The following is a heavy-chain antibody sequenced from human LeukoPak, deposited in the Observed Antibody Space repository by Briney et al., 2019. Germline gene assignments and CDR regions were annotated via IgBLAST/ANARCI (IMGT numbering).Heavy chain of an antibody. CDR1: GFTFSSYG. Sequence: GGSLRLSCAASGFTFSSYGMHWVRQAPGKGLEWVAIIWNDGGNKYYADSVKGRFTISRDNSKNTLYLQLDSLRAEDTAVYYCARAPYNNGWLGSDHWGQGTLVTVSS. J-gene: IGHJ4*02. D-gene: IGHD6-19*01. CDR3: ARAPYNNGWLGSDH. V-gene: IGHV3-33*01. CDR2: IWNDGGNK.